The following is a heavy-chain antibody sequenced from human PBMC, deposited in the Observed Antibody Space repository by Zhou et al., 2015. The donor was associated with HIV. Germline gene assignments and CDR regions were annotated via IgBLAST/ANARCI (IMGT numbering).Heavy chain of an antibody. CDR3: ARDARPSGSIAVAGTAARGPS. V-gene: IGHV1-69*01. Sequence: QVQLVQSGAEVKKPGSSVKVSCKASGGTFSSYAISWVRQAPGQGLEWMGGIIPIFGTANYAQKFQGRVTITADESTSTAYMELSSLRSEDTAVYYCARDARPSGSIAVAGTAARGPSWGQGTLVTVSS. CDR2: IIPIFGTA. J-gene: IGHJ1*01. CDR1: GGTFSSYA. D-gene: IGHD6-19*01.